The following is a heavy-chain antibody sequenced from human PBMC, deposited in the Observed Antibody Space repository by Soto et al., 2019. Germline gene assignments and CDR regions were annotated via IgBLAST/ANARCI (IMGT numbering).Heavy chain of an antibody. J-gene: IGHJ6*02. CDR1: GGFISSGGYY. Sequence: PSETVSLTCTVSGGFISSGGYYCSWIRQHPRKGLEWIGYLYCSGSTYYNPSLKSRVTTSVDTSKNHFSLKVSSVTATNTTVYYCAREGVNYYGMDVWRQGTTVTVSS. CDR3: AREGVNYYGMDV. V-gene: IGHV4-31*03. D-gene: IGHD3-10*01. CDR2: LYCSGST.